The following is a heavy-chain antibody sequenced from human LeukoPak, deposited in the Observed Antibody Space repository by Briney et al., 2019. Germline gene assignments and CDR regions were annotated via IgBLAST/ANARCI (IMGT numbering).Heavy chain of an antibody. Sequence: SETLSLTCTVSGGSISSYYWSWIRQPPGKGLEWIGYIYYSGSTNYNPSLKSRVTISVDTSKNQFSLKLSSVTAADTAVYYCARIGVDYYDSSGYPVSSAYYYYGMDVWGQGTTVTVSS. CDR2: IYYSGST. D-gene: IGHD3-22*01. V-gene: IGHV4-59*01. J-gene: IGHJ6*02. CDR1: GGSISSYY. CDR3: ARIGVDYYDSSGYPVSSAYYYYGMDV.